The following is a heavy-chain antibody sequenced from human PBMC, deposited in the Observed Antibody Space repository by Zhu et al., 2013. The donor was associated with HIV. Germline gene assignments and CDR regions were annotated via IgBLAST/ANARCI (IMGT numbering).Heavy chain of an antibody. D-gene: IGHD6-13*01. CDR1: GGTFSSYA. J-gene: IGHJ3*02. V-gene: IGHV1-69*06. Sequence: QVQLVQSGAEVKKPGSSVKVSCKASGGTFSSYAISWVRQAPGQGLEWMGGIIPIFGTANYAQKFQGRVTITADKSTSTAYMELSSLRSEDTAVYYCASVLYILRAAAFAFDIWGQGTMVTVSS. CDR3: ASVLYILRAAAFAFDI. CDR2: IIPIFGTA.